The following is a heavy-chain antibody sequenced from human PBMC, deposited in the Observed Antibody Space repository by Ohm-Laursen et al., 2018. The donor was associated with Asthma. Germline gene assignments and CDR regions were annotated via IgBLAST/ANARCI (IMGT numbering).Heavy chain of an antibody. V-gene: IGHV3-66*03. CDR3: ARRDFSGGDPSAAFDI. D-gene: IGHD2-21*02. J-gene: IGHJ3*02. CDR2: ITSDGSWT. CDR1: GFTVSSNY. Sequence: SLRLSCAASGFTVSSNYMSWVRQAPGKGLEWVSIITSDGSWTSYADSVKGRFTISRDTSKNTLYMQMNSLRAEDTAVYYCARRDFSGGDPSAAFDIWGQGTMVTVSS.